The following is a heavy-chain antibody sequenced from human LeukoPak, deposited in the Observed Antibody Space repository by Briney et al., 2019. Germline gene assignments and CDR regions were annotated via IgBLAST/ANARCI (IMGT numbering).Heavy chain of an antibody. CDR3: ARQRVENYYYGMDV. CDR1: GFTVSSNY. Sequence: GGSLRLSRAASGFTVSSNYMSWVRQAPGKGLEWVSVIYSGGSTYYADYVRGRFTISRDNSKNTLYLQMNSLRAEDTTVYYCARQRVENYYYGMDVWGQGTTVTVSS. D-gene: IGHD2-15*01. CDR2: IYSGGST. J-gene: IGHJ6*02. V-gene: IGHV3-53*01.